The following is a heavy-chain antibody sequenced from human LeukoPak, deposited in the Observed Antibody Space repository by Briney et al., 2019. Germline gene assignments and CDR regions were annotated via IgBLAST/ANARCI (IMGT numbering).Heavy chain of an antibody. CDR3: AREISDSSGYYSDY. J-gene: IGHJ4*02. D-gene: IGHD3-22*01. CDR2: IYYSGST. V-gene: IGHV4-59*01. Sequence: SETLSLTCTVSGGFISSYYWSWIRQPPGKGLEWIGYIYYSGSTNYNPSLKSRVTISVDTSKNQFSLKLSSVTAADTAVYYCAREISDSSGYYSDYWGQGTLVTVSS. CDR1: GGFISSYY.